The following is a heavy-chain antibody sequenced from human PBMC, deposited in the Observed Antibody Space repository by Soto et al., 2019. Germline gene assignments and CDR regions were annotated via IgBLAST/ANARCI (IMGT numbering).Heavy chain of an antibody. V-gene: IGHV1-3*01. CDR3: ERTIYGDNVDY. CDR2: INAGNGNT. J-gene: IGHJ4*02. CDR1: GYTFTSYA. Sequence: ASVKVSCKASGYTFTSYAMHWVRQAPGQRLEWMASINAGNGNTKYSQKFQGRVTITRDTSASTAYMELSSLRSEDTAVYYCERTIYGDNVDYWGQGTLVTLSS. D-gene: IGHD4-17*01.